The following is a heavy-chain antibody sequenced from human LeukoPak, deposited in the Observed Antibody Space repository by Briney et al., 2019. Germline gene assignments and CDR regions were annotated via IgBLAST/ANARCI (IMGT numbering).Heavy chain of an antibody. J-gene: IGHJ4*02. CDR1: GGSISSGDYY. V-gene: IGHV4-30-4*01. Sequence: SETLSLTCTVSGGSISSGDYYWSWIRQPPGKGLEWIGYIYYSGSTYYNPSLKSRVTISVDTSKNQFSLKLSSVTAADTAVYYCAKDYVSGDGYWDFDYWGQGTLVTVSS. D-gene: IGHD5-24*01. CDR3: AKDYVSGDGYWDFDY. CDR2: IYYSGST.